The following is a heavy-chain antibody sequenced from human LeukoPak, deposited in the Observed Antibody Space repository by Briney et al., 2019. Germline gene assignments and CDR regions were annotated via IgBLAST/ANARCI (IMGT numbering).Heavy chain of an antibody. CDR3: ARRMNYYDSSGNPSYYYGMDV. CDR1: GYSFTSYW. D-gene: IGHD3-22*01. V-gene: IGHV5-51*01. CDR2: IYPGDSDT. J-gene: IGHJ6*02. Sequence: GESLKISCKGSGYSFTSYWIGWVRQMPGKGLEWMGIIYPGDSDTRYSPSFQGRVTISADKSISTAYLQWSSLKASDTAMYYCARRMNYYDSSGNPSYYYGMDVWGQGTTVTVSS.